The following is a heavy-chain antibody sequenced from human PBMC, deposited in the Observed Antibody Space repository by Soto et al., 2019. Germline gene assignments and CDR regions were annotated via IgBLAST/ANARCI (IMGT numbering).Heavy chain of an antibody. J-gene: IGHJ6*02. CDR1: GFTFSSYA. Sequence: GGSLRLSCAASGFTFSSYAMHWVRQAPGKGLEWVAVISYDGSNKYYADSVKGRFTISRDNSKNTLYLQMNSLRAEDTAVYYCARDGEVESGYYYGMDVWGQGTTVTVS. CDR2: ISYDGSNK. CDR3: ARDGEVESGYYYGMDV. V-gene: IGHV3-30-3*01. D-gene: IGHD3-10*01.